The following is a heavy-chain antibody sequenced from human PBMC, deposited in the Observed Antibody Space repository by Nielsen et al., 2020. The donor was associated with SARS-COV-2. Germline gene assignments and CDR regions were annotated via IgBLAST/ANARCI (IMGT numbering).Heavy chain of an antibody. Sequence: GSLRLSCTASGLSFNNYPLYWVRQAPGKGLEWVALISYDGIDKYYRDSVQGRFTISRDNSRNTLYLEMSSLRAEDTAVYYCARVSSSWDDNWFDPWGQGTLVTVSS. CDR3: ARVSSSWDDNWFDP. CDR2: ISYDGIDK. D-gene: IGHD6-13*01. J-gene: IGHJ5*02. CDR1: GLSFNNYP. V-gene: IGHV3-30*04.